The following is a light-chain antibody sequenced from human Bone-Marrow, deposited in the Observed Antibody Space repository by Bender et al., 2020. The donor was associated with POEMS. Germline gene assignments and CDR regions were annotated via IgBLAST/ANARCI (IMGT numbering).Light chain of an antibody. CDR3: SSYAGNNIVI. Sequence: QSALTHPPSASGSPGQSITISCTGSSSDVGAYFSVSWYQQHPGKAPKVIIYEVTKRPSGVPDRFSGSKSGNTASLTVSGLRTEDEADYYCSSYAGNNIVIFGGGTKLTVL. J-gene: IGLJ2*01. V-gene: IGLV2-8*01. CDR1: SSDVGAYFS. CDR2: EVT.